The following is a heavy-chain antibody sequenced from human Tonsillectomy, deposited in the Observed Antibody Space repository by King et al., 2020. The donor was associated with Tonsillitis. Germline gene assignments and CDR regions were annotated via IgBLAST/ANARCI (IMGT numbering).Heavy chain of an antibody. CDR3: AKGTTKWSSNWYSDY. Sequence: QVQLVESGGGVVQPGRSLRLSCAASGFTFSNYGMHWVRQAPGKGLEWVAVISYDGSNKYYADSVKGRFTISRDNSKNTLYLQMSSLRAGDTAVFYCAKGTTKWSSNWYSDYWGQGTLVTVSS. CDR2: ISYDGSNK. D-gene: IGHD6-13*01. V-gene: IGHV3-30*18. J-gene: IGHJ4*02. CDR1: GFTFSNYG.